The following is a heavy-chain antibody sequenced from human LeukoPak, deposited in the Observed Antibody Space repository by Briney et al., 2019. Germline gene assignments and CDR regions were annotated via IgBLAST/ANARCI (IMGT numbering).Heavy chain of an antibody. V-gene: IGHV4-34*01. J-gene: IGHJ4*02. CDR2: INHSGST. D-gene: IGHD6-13*01. Sequence: RSSETLSLTCTVSGGSISGYYWSWIRQPPGKGLEWIGEINHSGSTNYNPSLKSRVTISVDTSKNQFSLKLSSVTAADTAVYYCARAQGIYYFDYWGQGTLVTVSS. CDR3: ARAQGIYYFDY. CDR1: GGSISGYY.